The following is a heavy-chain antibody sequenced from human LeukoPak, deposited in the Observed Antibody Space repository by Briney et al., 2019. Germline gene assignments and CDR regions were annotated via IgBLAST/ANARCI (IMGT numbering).Heavy chain of an antibody. CDR3: ARSPGGMDV. J-gene: IGHJ6*04. CDR1: GYSISSGYY. CDR2: IYHSGST. V-gene: IGHV4-38-2*01. Sequence: SETLSLTCAVSGYSISSGYYWGWIRQPPGKGLEWIGSIYHSGSTYYNPSLKSRVTISVDTSKNQFSLKLSSVTAAGTAVYYCARSPGGMDVWGKGTTVTVSS.